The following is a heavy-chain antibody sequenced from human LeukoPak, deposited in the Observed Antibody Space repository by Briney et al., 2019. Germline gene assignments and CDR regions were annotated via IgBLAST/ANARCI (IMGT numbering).Heavy chain of an antibody. J-gene: IGHJ4*02. CDR2: INHSGST. V-gene: IGHV4-34*01. Sequence: KPSETLSLTCAVYGGSFSGYYWSWIRQPPGKGPEWIGEINHSGSTNYNPSLKSRVTISVDTSKNQFSLKLSSVTAADTAVYYCARGRGWLQSDLDYWGQGTLVTVSS. CDR3: ARGRGWLQSDLDY. CDR1: GGSFSGYY. D-gene: IGHD5-24*01.